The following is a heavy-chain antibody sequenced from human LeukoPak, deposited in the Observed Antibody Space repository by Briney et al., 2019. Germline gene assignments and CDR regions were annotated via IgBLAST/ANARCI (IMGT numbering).Heavy chain of an antibody. Sequence: SETLSLTCAVYGGSFSGYYWSWIRQPPGKGLEWIGEINHSGSTNYNPSLKSRVTISVDTSKNQFSLKLSSVTAADTAVYYCARDRQDFDAFDIWGQGTMVTVSS. CDR3: ARDRQDFDAFDI. V-gene: IGHV4-34*01. CDR2: INHSGST. CDR1: GGSFSGYY. J-gene: IGHJ3*02.